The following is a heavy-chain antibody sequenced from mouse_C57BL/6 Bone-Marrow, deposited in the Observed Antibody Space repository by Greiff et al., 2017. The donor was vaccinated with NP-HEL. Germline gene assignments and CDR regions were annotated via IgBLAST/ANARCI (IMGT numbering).Heavy chain of an antibody. CDR3: AKTGTGYFDV. CDR2: IYPGSGNT. V-gene: IGHV1-76*01. Sequence: VHLVESGAELVRPGASVKLSCKASGYTFTDYYINWVKQRPGQGLEWIARIYPGSGNTYYNEKFKGKATLTAEKSSSTAYMQLSSLTSEDSAVYFCAKTGTGYFDVWGTGTTVTVSS. D-gene: IGHD4-1*01. J-gene: IGHJ1*03. CDR1: GYTFTDYY.